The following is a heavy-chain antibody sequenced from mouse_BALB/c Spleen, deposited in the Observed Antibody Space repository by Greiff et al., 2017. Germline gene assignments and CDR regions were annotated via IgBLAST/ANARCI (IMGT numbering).Heavy chain of an antibody. CDR3: ARGDYDYGFDY. J-gene: IGHJ2*01. V-gene: IGHV3-2*02. CDR2: ISYSGST. Sequence: DVQLQESGPGLVKPSQSLSLTCTVTGYSITSDYAWNWIRQFPGNKLEWMGYISYSGSTSYNPSLKSRISITRDTSKNQFFLQLNSVTTEDTATYYCARGDYDYGFDYWGQGTTLTVSS. D-gene: IGHD2-4*01. CDR1: GYSITSDYA.